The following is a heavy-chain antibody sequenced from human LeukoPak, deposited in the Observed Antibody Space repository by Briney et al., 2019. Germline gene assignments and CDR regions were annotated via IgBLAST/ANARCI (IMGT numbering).Heavy chain of an antibody. CDR3: ARVPFTFAFDI. CDR1: GFTFSSYW. J-gene: IGHJ3*02. CDR2: INSDGSST. Sequence: PGGSLRLSCAASGFTFSSYWMHWVRQAPGKGLVWVSRINSDGSSTSYADSVKGRFTIFRDNAKNTLYLQMNSLRAEDTAVYYCARVPFTFAFDIWGQGTMVTVSS. V-gene: IGHV3-74*01.